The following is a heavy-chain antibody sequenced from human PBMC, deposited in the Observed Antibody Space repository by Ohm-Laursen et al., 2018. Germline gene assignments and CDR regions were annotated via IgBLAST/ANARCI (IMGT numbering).Heavy chain of an antibody. V-gene: IGHV3-23*01. CDR3: AKDFSGYEATRYFDL. J-gene: IGHJ2*01. CDR1: GFTFSSYA. D-gene: IGHD1-26*01. CDR2: ISGSGGST. Sequence: SLRLSCTASGFTFSSYAMSWVRQAPGKGLEWVSAISGSGGSTYYADSVKGRFTISRDNSKNTLYLQMNSLRAEDTAVYYCAKDFSGYEATRYFDLWGRGTLVTVSS.